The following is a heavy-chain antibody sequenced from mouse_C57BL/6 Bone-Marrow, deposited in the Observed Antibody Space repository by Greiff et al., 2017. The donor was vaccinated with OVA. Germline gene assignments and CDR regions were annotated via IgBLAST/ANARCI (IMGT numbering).Heavy chain of an antibody. D-gene: IGHD2-5*01. CDR3: ASRYRNTAGMDY. CDR1: GYTFTSYW. CDR2: INPSNGGT. Sequence: QVQLKQPGAELVKPGASVKLSCKASGYTFTSYWMHWVKQRPGQGLEWIGTINPSNGGTTYNEKFKSKATLTVDKSSSTAYMQLSSLTSEDSAVYYCASRYRNTAGMDYWGQGTSVTGSS. V-gene: IGHV1-53*01. J-gene: IGHJ4*01.